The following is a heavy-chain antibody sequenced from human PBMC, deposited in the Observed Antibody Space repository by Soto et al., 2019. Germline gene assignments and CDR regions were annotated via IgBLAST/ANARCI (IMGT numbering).Heavy chain of an antibody. CDR2: ISGGGDRT. CDR1: GFIFNNYA. Sequence: GGSLRLSCAASGFIFNNYAVSWARQAPGKGLEWVSAISGGGDRTYYADSVKGRFTISRDNSKKILYLQMRSLRADDTAVYYCANWVEGTMVYFDYWGLGTLVTVSS. D-gene: IGHD2-8*01. J-gene: IGHJ4*02. V-gene: IGHV3-23*01. CDR3: ANWVEGTMVYFDY.